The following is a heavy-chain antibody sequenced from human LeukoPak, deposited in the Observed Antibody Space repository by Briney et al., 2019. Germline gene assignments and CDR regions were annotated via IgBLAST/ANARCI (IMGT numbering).Heavy chain of an antibody. V-gene: IGHV4-34*01. CDR1: GGSFSGYY. CDR2: INHSGST. J-gene: IGHJ4*02. Sequence: SETLSLTCAVYGGSFSGYYWSWIRQPPGKGLEWIGEINHSGSTNYNPSLKSRVTISVDTSKNQFSLKLSSVTAADTAVYYCARLLGPLSIAVAGPTDFDYWGQGTLVTVSS. D-gene: IGHD6-19*01. CDR3: ARLLGPLSIAVAGPTDFDY.